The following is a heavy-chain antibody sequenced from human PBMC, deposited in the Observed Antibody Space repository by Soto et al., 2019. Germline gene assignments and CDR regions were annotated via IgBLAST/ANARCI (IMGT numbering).Heavy chain of an antibody. CDR3: ATGPGSGYDWSVPLYYYGMDV. CDR1: GYTLTELS. V-gene: IGHV1-24*01. D-gene: IGHD5-12*01. CDR2: FDPEDGET. Sequence: ASVKVSCKVSGYTLTELSMHWVRQAPGKGLEWMGGFDPEDGETIYAQKFQGRVTMTEDTSTDTAYMELSSLRSEDTAVYYCATGPGSGYDWSVPLYYYGMDVWGQGTTVTVSS. J-gene: IGHJ6*02.